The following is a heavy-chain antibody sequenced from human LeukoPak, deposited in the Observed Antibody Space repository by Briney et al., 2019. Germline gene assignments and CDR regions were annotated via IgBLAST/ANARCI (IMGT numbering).Heavy chain of an antibody. J-gene: IGHJ4*02. V-gene: IGHV3-21*01. D-gene: IGHD6-13*01. Sequence: GGSLRLSCAASGFTFSGYSMNWVRQAPGKGLEWVSSISSSVSDIYYADSVKGRFTISRANAKNSLYLQMNSLRAEDTAVYYCARLPRPPAAIDYWGQGTLVTVSS. CDR3: ARLPRPPAAIDY. CDR1: GFTFSGYS. CDR2: ISSSVSDI.